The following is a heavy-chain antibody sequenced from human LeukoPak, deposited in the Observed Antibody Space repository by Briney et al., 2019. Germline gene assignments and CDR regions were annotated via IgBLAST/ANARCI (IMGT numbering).Heavy chain of an antibody. Sequence: SVKVSCKASGGTFSSYAISWVRQAPGQGLEWMGGIIPIFGTANYAQKFQGRVTITADESTGTAYMELSSLRSEDTAVYYCARFGEGYCSSTSCYPALDPWGQGTLVAVSS. J-gene: IGHJ5*02. D-gene: IGHD2-2*01. CDR2: IIPIFGTA. CDR1: GGTFSSYA. CDR3: ARFGEGYCSSTSCYPALDP. V-gene: IGHV1-69*13.